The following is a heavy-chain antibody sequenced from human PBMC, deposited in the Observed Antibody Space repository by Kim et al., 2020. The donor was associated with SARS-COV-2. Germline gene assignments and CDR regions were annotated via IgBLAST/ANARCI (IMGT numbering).Heavy chain of an antibody. Sequence: DAVKGRFTISRDNSKNTLYLQMNSLRAEDTAVYYCAKSQPLDYFDWDVDYWGQGTLVTVSS. D-gene: IGHD3-9*01. CDR3: AKSQPLDYFDWDVDY. V-gene: IGHV3-23*01. J-gene: IGHJ4*02.